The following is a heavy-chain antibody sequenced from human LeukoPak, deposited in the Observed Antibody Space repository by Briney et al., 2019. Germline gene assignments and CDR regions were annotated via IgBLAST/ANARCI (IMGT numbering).Heavy chain of an antibody. V-gene: IGHV3-30*04. CDR2: MSYQGSNK. J-gene: IGHJ4*02. CDR1: GLTLSSYA. CDR3: ARDPGFGEIPRYFAY. Sequence: GGSLSLSCAASGLTLSSYAMDWVRQAPGKGLGWVGVMSYQGSNKHYASSVKSRFTISRDNPKHTLYLQMNSLRAEDTAVYYCARDPGFGEIPRYFAYWRQGTLLTVPS. D-gene: IGHD3-10*01.